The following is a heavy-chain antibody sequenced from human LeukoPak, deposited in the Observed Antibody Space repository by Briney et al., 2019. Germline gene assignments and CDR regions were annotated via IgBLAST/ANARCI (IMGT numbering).Heavy chain of an antibody. J-gene: IGHJ4*02. CDR1: GYTFTGHY. CDR2: ISAYNGNT. D-gene: IGHD3-22*01. Sequence: ASVKVSCKASGYTFTGHYIHWVRQAPAQGLEWMGWISAYNGNTNYAQKLQGRVTMTTDTSTSTAYMELRSLRSDDTAVYYCARISTYYYDSSGSDYFDYWGQGTLVTVSS. CDR3: ARISTYYYDSSGSDYFDY. V-gene: IGHV1-18*04.